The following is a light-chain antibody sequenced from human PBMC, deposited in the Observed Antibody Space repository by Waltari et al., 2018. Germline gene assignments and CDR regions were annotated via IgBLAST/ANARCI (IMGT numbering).Light chain of an antibody. V-gene: IGKV1-33*01. CDR2: EAS. Sequence: DVQMTQSPSSLSASVGDRVTVTCQASQDISKYLNWDQQKPGKAPKLRIYEASNLETGVPSRFSGSGSGTDFTFTISSLQPEDTGIYYCQQYDNPTFTFGPGTKVNIK. J-gene: IGKJ3*01. CDR1: QDISKY. CDR3: QQYDNPTFT.